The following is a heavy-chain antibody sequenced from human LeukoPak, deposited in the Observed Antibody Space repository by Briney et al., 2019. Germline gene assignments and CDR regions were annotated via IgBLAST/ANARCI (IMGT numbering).Heavy chain of an antibody. CDR3: ARDRGTMVRGGSGIDY. Sequence: PSETLSLTCTVSGGSISSDSYYWSWIRQPAGKGLEWIGRIYTSGSTNYNPSLKSRVTISVDTSKNQFSLKLSSVTAADTAVYYCARDRGTMVRGGSGIDYWGQGTLVTVSS. D-gene: IGHD3-10*01. CDR2: IYTSGST. J-gene: IGHJ4*02. V-gene: IGHV4-61*02. CDR1: GGSISSDSYY.